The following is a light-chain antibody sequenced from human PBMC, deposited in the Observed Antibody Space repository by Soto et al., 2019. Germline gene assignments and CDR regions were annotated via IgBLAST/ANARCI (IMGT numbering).Light chain of an antibody. CDR3: QQRSSWPLT. Sequence: IVLTQSPATLSLSPGEGATLSCRASQSVRNYLAWYQQKLGQPPRILIYNASNRATGIPARLSGSGSGTDFTLTLSSLEPEDFAVYYCQQRSSWPLTFGQGTRLEIK. CDR1: QSVRNY. J-gene: IGKJ5*01. V-gene: IGKV3-11*01. CDR2: NAS.